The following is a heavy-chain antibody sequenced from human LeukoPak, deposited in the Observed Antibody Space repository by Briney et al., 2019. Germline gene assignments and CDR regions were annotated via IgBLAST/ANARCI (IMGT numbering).Heavy chain of an antibody. CDR1: GYTFTSYY. CDR2: INPNSGGT. CDR3: QLGYCSSTSCSTDAFDI. V-gene: IGHV1-2*02. J-gene: IGHJ3*02. Sequence: ASVKVSCKASGYTFTSYYMHWVRQAPGQGLEGMGWINPNSGGTNYAQKFQGRVTITRDTSISTAYMELSRLRSDDTAVYYCQLGYCSSTSCSTDAFDIWGQGTMVTVSS. D-gene: IGHD2-2*01.